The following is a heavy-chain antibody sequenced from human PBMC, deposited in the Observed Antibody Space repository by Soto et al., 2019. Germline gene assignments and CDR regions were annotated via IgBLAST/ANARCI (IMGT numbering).Heavy chain of an antibody. V-gene: IGHV4-59*01. CDR3: ARVMGRDGYNHDY. D-gene: IGHD5-12*01. CDR1: GGSISSYY. CDR2: IYYSGST. Sequence: KSSETLSLTCTVSGGSISSYYWSWIRQPPGKGLEWIGYIYYSGSTNYNPSLKSRVTISVDTSKNQFSLKLSSVTAADTAVYYCARVMGRDGYNHDYWGQGTLVTVSS. J-gene: IGHJ4*02.